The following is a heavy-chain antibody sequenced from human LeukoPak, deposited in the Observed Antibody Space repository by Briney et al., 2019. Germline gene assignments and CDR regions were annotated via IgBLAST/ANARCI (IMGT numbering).Heavy chain of an antibody. CDR2: FDPEDGET. D-gene: IGHD6-19*01. Sequence: ASVKVSCKVSGYTLTELSMHWVRQAPGKGLEWMGGFDPEDGETIYAQKFQGRVTMTEDTSTDTAYMELSSLRSEDTAVYYCATVAAVAGVYYYYYSMDVWGQGTTVTVSS. J-gene: IGHJ6*02. CDR1: GYTLTELS. V-gene: IGHV1-24*01. CDR3: ATVAAVAGVYYYYYSMDV.